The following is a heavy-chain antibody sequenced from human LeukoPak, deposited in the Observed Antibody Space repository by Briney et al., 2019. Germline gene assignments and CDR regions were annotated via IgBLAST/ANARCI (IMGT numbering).Heavy chain of an antibody. D-gene: IGHD3-22*01. CDR2: IHYSGST. V-gene: IGHV4-39*01. CDR1: GGSISSSSYY. CDR3: ARTYYYDKDCFDP. Sequence: TSETLSLTCTVSGGSISSSSYYWGWIRQPPGKGLEWIGSIHYSGSTYYNPSLKSRVTISVDTSKKQFSLKLSSVTAADTAVYYCARTYYYDKDCFDPWGQGTLVTVSS. J-gene: IGHJ5*02.